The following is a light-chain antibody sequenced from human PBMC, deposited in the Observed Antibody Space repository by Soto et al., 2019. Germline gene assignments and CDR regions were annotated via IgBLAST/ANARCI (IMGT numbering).Light chain of an antibody. CDR2: DAS. CDR3: QQHAGSPRT. Sequence: IGLTQSPGTLSLYPGERATLSCRASQSVSSSSLAWYQQNPGQAPRLHTHDASSRATGIPDRFSGSGSGTDFTLTISRLEPEDFAVYYCQQHAGSPRTFGQGTKVDI. CDR1: QSVSSSS. V-gene: IGKV3-20*01. J-gene: IGKJ1*01.